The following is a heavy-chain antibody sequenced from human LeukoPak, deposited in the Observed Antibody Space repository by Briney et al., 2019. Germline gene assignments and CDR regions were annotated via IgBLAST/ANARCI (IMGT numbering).Heavy chain of an antibody. CDR2: IKQDGSEK. CDR1: GFTFSSHW. CDR3: ARSNREFASGSGDL. J-gene: IGHJ5*02. D-gene: IGHD3-10*01. Sequence: GGSLRLSCAASGFTFSSHWMSWVRQGPGKGLEWVANIKQDGSEKYYVDSVKGRFTISRDNAKNSLYLEMNSLRAEDTAVYCCARSNREFASGSGDLWGQGTLVTVSS. V-gene: IGHV3-7*05.